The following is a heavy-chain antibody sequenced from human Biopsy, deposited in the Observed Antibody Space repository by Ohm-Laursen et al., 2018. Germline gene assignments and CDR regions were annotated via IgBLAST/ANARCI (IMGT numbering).Heavy chain of an antibody. V-gene: IGHV3-33*06. Sequence: LSLTCAAYGFTFSSYGMHWVRQAPGKGLEWVAAIWYDGSNKNYADSVKGRFTISRDNSKNTLYLQMNSLRGEDTAVYYCAKCMTGGSNYYFHHCGQGTLVTVSS. D-gene: IGHD2-8*01. CDR1: GFTFSSYG. CDR2: IWYDGSNK. J-gene: IGHJ4*02. CDR3: AKCMTGGSNYYFHH.